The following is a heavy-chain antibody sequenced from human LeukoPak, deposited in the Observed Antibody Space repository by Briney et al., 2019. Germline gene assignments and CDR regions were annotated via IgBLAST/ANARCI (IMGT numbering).Heavy chain of an antibody. CDR3: ATLPRTYGPLDY. CDR2: IWYDGSNK. CDR1: GFTFSSYG. V-gene: IGHV3-33*01. Sequence: GGSLRLSCAASGFTFSSYGMHWVRQAPGKGLEWVAVIWYDGSNKYYADSVKGRFTISRDNSKNTLYLQMNSLRAEDTAVYYCATLPRTYGPLDYWGQGTLVTVSS. D-gene: IGHD1-7*01. J-gene: IGHJ4*02.